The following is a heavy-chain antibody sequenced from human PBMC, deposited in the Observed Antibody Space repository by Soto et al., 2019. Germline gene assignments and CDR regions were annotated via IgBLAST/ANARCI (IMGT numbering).Heavy chain of an antibody. V-gene: IGHV4-34*01. CDR1: GGSVNSGNYY. J-gene: IGHJ3*02. D-gene: IGHD3-16*01. CDR3: SRGGRGTSTNGLEAFDI. CDR2: MSHSGGT. Sequence: QVQLQQWGAGLLKPSETLSLTCAVFGGSVNSGNYYWSWIRQPPGKGLEWIGEMSHSGGTHFNPSLKSPGNKTVDAAQNHVPLKMSSVTAADTALIYCSRGGRGTSTNGLEAFDIWGTGTMVTVSS.